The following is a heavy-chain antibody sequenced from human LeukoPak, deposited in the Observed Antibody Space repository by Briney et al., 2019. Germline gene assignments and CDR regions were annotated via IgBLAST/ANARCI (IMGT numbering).Heavy chain of an antibody. V-gene: IGHV4-59*05. Sequence: SETLSLACTVSGGSISSYYWSWIRQPPGKGLEWIGSIYYSGSTYYNPSLKSRVTISVDTSKSQLSLKLSSLTAADTAVYYCARHEYSGSYYGLSWFDPWGQGTLVTVSS. CDR2: IYYSGST. CDR3: ARHEYSGSYYGLSWFDP. CDR1: GGSISSYY. J-gene: IGHJ5*02. D-gene: IGHD1-26*01.